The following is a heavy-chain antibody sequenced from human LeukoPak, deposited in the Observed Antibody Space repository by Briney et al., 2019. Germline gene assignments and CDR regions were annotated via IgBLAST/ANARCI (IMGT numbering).Heavy chain of an antibody. CDR2: ISSSSSTI. CDR1: GFTFSSYS. J-gene: IGHJ4*02. D-gene: IGHD3-3*01. CDR3: ARTYYDFWSGYSPEYYFDY. Sequence: GGSLRLSCSASGFTFSSYSMNWVRQAPGKGLEWVSYISSSSSTIYYADSVKGRFTISRDNAKNSLYLQMNSLRAEDTAVYYCARTYYDFWSGYSPEYYFDYWGQGTLVTVSS. V-gene: IGHV3-48*01.